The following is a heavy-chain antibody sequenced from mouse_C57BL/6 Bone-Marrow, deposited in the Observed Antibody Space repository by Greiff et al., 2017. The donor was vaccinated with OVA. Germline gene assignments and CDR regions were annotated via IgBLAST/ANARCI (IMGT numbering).Heavy chain of an antibody. CDR3: AREGLYYYGSSSAWFAY. CDR2: IYPGDGDT. J-gene: IGHJ3*01. Sequence: QVQLQQSGPELVKPGASVKISCKASGYAFSSSWMNWVKQRPGKGLEWIGRIYPGDGDTNYNGKFKGKATLTADKSSSTAYMQLSSLTSEDSAVYFCAREGLYYYGSSSAWFAYWGQGTLVTVSA. CDR1: GYAFSSSW. V-gene: IGHV1-82*01. D-gene: IGHD1-1*01.